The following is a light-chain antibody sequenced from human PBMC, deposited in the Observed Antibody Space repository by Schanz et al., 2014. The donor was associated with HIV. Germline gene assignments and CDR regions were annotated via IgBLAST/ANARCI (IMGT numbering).Light chain of an antibody. CDR2: DVD. V-gene: IGLV2-14*01. CDR3: SSYAGTANLI. CDR1: SSDIGGHKY. Sequence: QSALTQPASVSGSPGQSITITCTGTSSDIGGHKYVSWYQQQPGKAPKVIIYDVDNRPSGVSNRLSGSKSGNTASLTISGLEDEDEADYHCSSYAGTANLIFGGGTKLTVL. J-gene: IGLJ2*01.